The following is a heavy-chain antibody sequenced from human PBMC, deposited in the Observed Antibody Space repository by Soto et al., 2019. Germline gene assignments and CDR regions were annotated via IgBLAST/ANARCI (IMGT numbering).Heavy chain of an antibody. V-gene: IGHV3-9*01. Sequence: EVQLVESGGGLVQPGRSLRLSCAASGFTFDDYAMHWVRQAPGKGLEGVSGISWNSGSIGYADSVKGRFTISRDNAKNSMYLQMNSLSAEDTALYYCAKAHKPWVEAFYIWGQGTMVTVSS. CDR1: GFTFDDYA. CDR2: ISWNSGSI. CDR3: AKAHKPWVEAFYI. J-gene: IGHJ3*02. D-gene: IGHD7-27*01.